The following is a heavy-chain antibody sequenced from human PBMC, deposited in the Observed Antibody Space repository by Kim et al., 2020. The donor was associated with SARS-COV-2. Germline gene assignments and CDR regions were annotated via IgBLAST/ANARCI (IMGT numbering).Heavy chain of an antibody. Sequence: SVKVSCKASGGTFSSSAINWVRQAPGQGLEWMGGIIPIFGRANYAQRFQGRVTITADESTSTVYMELSSLRPEDTAVYYCASAKGSHLSTIYYWGQGTL. CDR1: GGTFSSSA. D-gene: IGHD2-21*01. V-gene: IGHV1-69*13. CDR3: ASAKGSHLSTIYY. CDR2: IIPIFGRA. J-gene: IGHJ4*02.